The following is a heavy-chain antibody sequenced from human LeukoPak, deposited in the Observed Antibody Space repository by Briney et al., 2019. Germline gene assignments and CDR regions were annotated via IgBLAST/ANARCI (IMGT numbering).Heavy chain of an antibody. D-gene: IGHD6-19*01. J-gene: IGHJ4*02. CDR3: AKDLPLGVRIAVAGTLGY. CDR2: ISGSGGST. CDR1: GFTFSSYA. V-gene: IGHV3-23*01. Sequence: GGSLRLSCAASGFTFSSYAMSWVRQAPGKGLEWVSAISGSGGSTYYADSVKGRFTISRDNSKNTLYLQMNSLRAEDTAVYYCAKDLPLGVRIAVAGTLGYWGQGTLVTVSS.